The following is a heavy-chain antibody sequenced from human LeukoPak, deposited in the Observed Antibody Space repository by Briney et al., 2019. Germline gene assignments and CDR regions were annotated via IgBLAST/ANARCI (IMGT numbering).Heavy chain of an antibody. CDR1: GGSISSSNW. V-gene: IGHV4-4*02. CDR2: IYHSGST. CDR3: ARVGIAAAGTAR. Sequence: SETLSLTCAVSGGSISSSNWWSGVRQPPGKGLEWIGEIYHSGSTNYNPSLKSRVTISVDKSKNQFSLKLSSVTAADTAVYYCARVGIAAAGTARWGQGTLVTVSS. J-gene: IGHJ4*02. D-gene: IGHD6-13*01.